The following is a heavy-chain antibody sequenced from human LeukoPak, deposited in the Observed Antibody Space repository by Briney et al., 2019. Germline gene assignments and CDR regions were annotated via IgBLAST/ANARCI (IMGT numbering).Heavy chain of an antibody. CDR3: ERGDYGGTSDAFDI. V-gene: IGHV3-48*03. Sequence: AGSLRLSCAASGFTFSNYELNWVRQGPGKGMEWVSNIGSSGGSIYYADSVRCRFTRSRDNANKSLFLQMNSLRVEDTAVYYCERGDYGGTSDAFDIWGQGAMVTVSS. CDR2: IGSSGGSI. J-gene: IGHJ3*02. CDR1: GFTFSNYE. D-gene: IGHD4-17*01.